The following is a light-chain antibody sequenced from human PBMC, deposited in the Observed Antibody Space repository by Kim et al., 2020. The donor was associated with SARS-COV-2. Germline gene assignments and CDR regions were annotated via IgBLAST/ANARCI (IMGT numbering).Light chain of an antibody. CDR3: QQYNRHSRT. Sequence: DIQMTQTPSTVSSSIGDRATISCRASQGIGTWLAWYYQKPGKAPKLLIFDATNLQSGVLSRFSGSGSGTHFTLTISSLQPDDIGSYFCQQYNRHSRTFGQGAQVDIK. V-gene: IGKV1-5*01. CDR2: DAT. CDR1: QGIGTW. J-gene: IGKJ1*01.